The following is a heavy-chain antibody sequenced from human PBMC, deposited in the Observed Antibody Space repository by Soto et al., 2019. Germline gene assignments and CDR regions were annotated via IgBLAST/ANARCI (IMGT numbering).Heavy chain of an antibody. Sequence: GGSLRLSCAASGFTFSSYAMSWVRQPPGKGLGWVSTISGSGGSTYYADSVKGRFTISRDNSKNTLYLQMNSLRAEDTAVFYCAKDQGYFGSGALGMDVWGQGTMVTVSS. J-gene: IGHJ6*01. CDR1: GFTFSSYA. CDR2: ISGSGGST. CDR3: AKDQGYFGSGALGMDV. D-gene: IGHD3-10*01. V-gene: IGHV3-23*01.